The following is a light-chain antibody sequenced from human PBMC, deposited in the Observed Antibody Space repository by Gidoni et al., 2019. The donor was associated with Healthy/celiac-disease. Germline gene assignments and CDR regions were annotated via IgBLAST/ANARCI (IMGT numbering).Light chain of an antibody. CDR2: WAS. J-gene: IGKJ2*01. CDR3: QQYYSTPYT. V-gene: IGKV4-1*01. CDR1: QRVLYSSNNKNY. Sequence: DIVMTQSPDSLAVSLDERATINCKSSQRVLYSSNNKNYLAWYQQKPGPPPKLLIYWASTRESGVPDRFIGSGSGTDFTLTISSLQAEDVAVYYCQQYYSTPYTFGQGTKLEIK.